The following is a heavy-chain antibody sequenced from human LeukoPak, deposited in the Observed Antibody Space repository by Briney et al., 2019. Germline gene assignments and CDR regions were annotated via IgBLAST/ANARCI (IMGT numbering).Heavy chain of an antibody. CDR3: ARSGRQFPDY. Sequence: PGRSLRLSCAASGFTFSSYGMHWVRQAPGKGLEWVAVIWYDGSNKYYADSVKGRFTISRDNSKNTLHLQMNSLRAEDTAVYYCARSGRQFPDYWGQGTLVTVSS. V-gene: IGHV3-33*01. CDR1: GFTFSSYG. J-gene: IGHJ4*02. CDR2: IWYDGSNK. D-gene: IGHD2-15*01.